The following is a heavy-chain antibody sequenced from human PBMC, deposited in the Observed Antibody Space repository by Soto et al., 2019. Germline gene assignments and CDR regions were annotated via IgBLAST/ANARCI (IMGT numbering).Heavy chain of an antibody. CDR2: INAGNGDT. Sequence: QVRLVQSGTEVKKPGASVKVSCLASAYTFTSYAIHWVRQAPGERLEWMGWINAGNGDTKYSQKFQARVTITRDTSASTAYMELSGLTSGDTAVYYCARSLVGARGEILYHGMDVWGQGTTVTVSS. D-gene: IGHD1-26*01. CDR3: ARSLVGARGEILYHGMDV. CDR1: AYTFTSYA. V-gene: IGHV1-3*01. J-gene: IGHJ6*01.